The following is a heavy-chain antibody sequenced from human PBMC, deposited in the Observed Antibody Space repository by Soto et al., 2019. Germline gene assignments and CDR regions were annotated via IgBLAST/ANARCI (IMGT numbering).Heavy chain of an antibody. CDR1: GFTFSSYA. CDR2: ISDSGGST. J-gene: IGHJ4*02. CDR3: AKGAATAGPPPLDY. D-gene: IGHD2-15*01. V-gene: IGHV3-23*01. Sequence: GGSLRLSCAASGFTFSSYAMSWSRQAPGKGLEWVSTISDSGGSTYYADSVKGRCTISTDKSQNTLFLQMTSQRAEDTAVYYCAKGAATAGPPPLDYWGQGTLVTVSS.